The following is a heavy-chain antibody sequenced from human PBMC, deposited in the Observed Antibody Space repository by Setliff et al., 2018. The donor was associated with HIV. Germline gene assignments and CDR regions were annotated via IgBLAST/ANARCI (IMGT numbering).Heavy chain of an antibody. Sequence: PSETLSLTCTSSGDSISGYYWSWIRQPPGKGLEWIGSIYHSGSTYYNPSLKSRVTISVDTSKNQFSLKLSSVTAADTAVYYCARLQPREEWRPSSYIDYWGQGTLVTVSS. CDR2: IYHSGST. D-gene: IGHD3-3*01. CDR1: GDSISGYY. J-gene: IGHJ4*02. V-gene: IGHV4-38-2*02. CDR3: ARLQPREEWRPSSYIDY.